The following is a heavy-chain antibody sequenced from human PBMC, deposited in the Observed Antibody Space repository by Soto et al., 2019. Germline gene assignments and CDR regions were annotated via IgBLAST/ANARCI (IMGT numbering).Heavy chain of an antibody. D-gene: IGHD2-2*03. V-gene: IGHV3-23*01. CDR2: ISGSGDTT. CDR1: GFTFSSYS. J-gene: IGHJ4*02. CDR3: AKDRQRRTSGYFFDY. Sequence: GGSLRLSCAASGFTFSSYSMNWVRQAPGKGLEWVSAISGSGDTTYYADSVGGLFSISRDNSKNTVSLHMNSLRAEDTALYYCAKDRQRRTSGYFFDYSGQGTALTVSS.